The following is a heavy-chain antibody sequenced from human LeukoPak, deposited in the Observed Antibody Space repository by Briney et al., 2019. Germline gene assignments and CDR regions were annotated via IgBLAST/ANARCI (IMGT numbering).Heavy chain of an antibody. Sequence: SETLSLTCTVSGGSISSYYWSWIRQPAGKGLEWIGRIYTSGGTNYNPSLKSRVTMSVDTSKNQFSLKLSSVTAADTAVYYCAAAGMIDDYYYYGMDVWGQGTTVTVSS. D-gene: IGHD6-13*01. CDR2: IYTSGGT. J-gene: IGHJ6*02. CDR1: GGSISSYY. CDR3: AAAGMIDDYYYYGMDV. V-gene: IGHV4-4*07.